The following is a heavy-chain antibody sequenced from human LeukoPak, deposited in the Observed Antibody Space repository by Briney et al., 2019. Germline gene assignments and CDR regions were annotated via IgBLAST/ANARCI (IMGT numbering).Heavy chain of an antibody. CDR2: IRGSGGGT. CDR1: GFIFSNYA. D-gene: IGHD4-17*01. Sequence: GGSLRLSCAASGFIFSNYALMWLRQSPGKGLEWVSAIRGSGGGTFYADSVKGRFTISRDNSKNTLCLQMNGLRAEDTAVYYCARDPNGDYIGVFDMWGRGTLVTVSS. J-gene: IGHJ3*02. CDR3: ARDPNGDYIGVFDM. V-gene: IGHV3-23*01.